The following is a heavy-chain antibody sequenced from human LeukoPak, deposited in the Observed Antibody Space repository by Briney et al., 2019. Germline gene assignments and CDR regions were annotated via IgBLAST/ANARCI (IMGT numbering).Heavy chain of an antibody. CDR1: DDSISSSNYY. CDR2: ISYSGST. CDR3: ARFEYGSGSPDY. V-gene: IGHV4-39*01. D-gene: IGHD3-10*01. J-gene: IGHJ4*02. Sequence: SETLSLTCTVSDDSISSSNYYWGWIRQPPGKGLEWIGSISYSGSTYYNPSLKSRVTISVNTSKNQFSLKLSSVTAADTAVYYCARFEYGSGSPDYWGQGTLVTVSS.